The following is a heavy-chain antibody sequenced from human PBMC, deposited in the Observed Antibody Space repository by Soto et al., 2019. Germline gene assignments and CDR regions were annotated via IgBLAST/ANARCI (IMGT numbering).Heavy chain of an antibody. V-gene: IGHV4-34*01. CDR1: GGSFSGYY. CDR3: ARGLSIYCSSTSCYAGGWFDP. J-gene: IGHJ5*02. Sequence: PSETLSLTCAVYGGSFSGYYWSWIRQPPGKGLEWIGEINHSGSTNYNPSLKSRVTISVDTSKNQFSLKLSSVTAADTAVFYFARGLSIYCSSTSCYAGGWFDPWGQGTLVTVSS. CDR2: INHSGST. D-gene: IGHD2-2*01.